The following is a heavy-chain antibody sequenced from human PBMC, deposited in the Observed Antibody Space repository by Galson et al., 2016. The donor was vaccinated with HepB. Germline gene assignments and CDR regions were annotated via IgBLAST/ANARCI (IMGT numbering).Heavy chain of an antibody. V-gene: IGHV3-48*04. CDR2: ISSGSSAI. D-gene: IGHD3-10*01. J-gene: IGHJ4*02. CDR1: GFTFSTYS. CDR3: ASSVRGSGSPPGGY. Sequence: SPRLSCAASGFTFSTYSMDWVRQAPGKGLEWVSYISSGSSAIYYADSVKGRFTISRDNAKNTLYLQMNSLRAEDTAVYYCASSVRGSGSPPGGYWGQGTLVTVSS.